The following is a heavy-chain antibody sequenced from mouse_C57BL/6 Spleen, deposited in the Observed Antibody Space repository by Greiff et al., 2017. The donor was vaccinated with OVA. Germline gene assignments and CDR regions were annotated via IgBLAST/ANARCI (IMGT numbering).Heavy chain of an antibody. Sequence: QVQLKQPGAELVRPGSSVKLSCKASGYTFTSYWMHWVKQRPIQGLEWIGNIDPSDSETHYNQKFKDKATLTVDKSSSTAYMQLSSLTSEDSAVYYCARGKETGYFDYWGQGTTLTVSS. CDR1: GYTFTSYW. V-gene: IGHV1-52*01. D-gene: IGHD4-1*01. J-gene: IGHJ2*01. CDR2: IDPSDSET. CDR3: ARGKETGYFDY.